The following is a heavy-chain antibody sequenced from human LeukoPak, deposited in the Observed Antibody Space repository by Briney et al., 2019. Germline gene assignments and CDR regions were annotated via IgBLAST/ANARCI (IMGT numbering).Heavy chain of an antibody. D-gene: IGHD3-10*01. J-gene: IGHJ4*02. CDR3: AKVAARGSGSYYNAHFDY. Sequence: GGSLRLSCAASGFTFSSYATSWVRQAPGKGLEWVSAISGSGGSTYYADSVKGRFTISRDNSKNTLYLQMNSLRAEDTAVYYCAKVAARGSGSYYNAHFDYWGQGTLVTVSS. V-gene: IGHV3-23*01. CDR1: GFTFSSYA. CDR2: ISGSGGST.